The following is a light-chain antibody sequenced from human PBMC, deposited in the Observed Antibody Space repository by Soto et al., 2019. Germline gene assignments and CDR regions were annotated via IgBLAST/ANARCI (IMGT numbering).Light chain of an antibody. V-gene: IGKV3-15*01. Sequence: IVMTQSPATLSVYPGERATLSCRASQSVSSNLAWYQQKPGQAPRLLIYGASTRATGIPARFSGSGSGTEFTLTISSLQSEDFAVYYCQQYNNWPPSFTFGPGTKVDIK. CDR2: GAS. CDR1: QSVSSN. CDR3: QQYNNWPPSFT. J-gene: IGKJ3*01.